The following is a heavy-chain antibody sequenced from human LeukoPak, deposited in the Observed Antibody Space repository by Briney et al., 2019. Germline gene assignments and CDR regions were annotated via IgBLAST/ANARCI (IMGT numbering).Heavy chain of an antibody. Sequence: GASVRVSCKASDYTFTTFGISWVRQAPGQGLEWKGWSSGYNGNTTYAQKIQGRVTMTTDTSTSTAYMELRSLRSDDTAVYYCARGTGCGGGTCPISHYYYHYYMDVWGKGTTVTVSS. V-gene: IGHV1-18*01. CDR1: DYTFTTFG. CDR3: ARGTGCGGGTCPISHYYYHYYMDV. CDR2: SSGYNGNT. J-gene: IGHJ6*03. D-gene: IGHD2-15*01.